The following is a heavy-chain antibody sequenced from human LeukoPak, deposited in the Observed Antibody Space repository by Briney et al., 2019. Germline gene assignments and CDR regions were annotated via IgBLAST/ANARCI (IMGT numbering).Heavy chain of an antibody. Sequence: GGSLRLSCAASGFIFSSYWMQWVRQTPGKGLVWVSRVSSDGSSDTSYVDSVKGRFTISRDNAKNTLYLQMDRLRVDDTAVYYCARGRPWGFDIWGQGTVVTVSS. D-gene: IGHD1-26*01. CDR1: GFIFSSYW. CDR3: ARGRPWGFDI. J-gene: IGHJ3*02. V-gene: IGHV3-74*01. CDR2: VSSDGSSDT.